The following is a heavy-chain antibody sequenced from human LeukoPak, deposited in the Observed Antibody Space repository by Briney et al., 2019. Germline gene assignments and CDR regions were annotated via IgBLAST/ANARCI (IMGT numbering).Heavy chain of an antibody. J-gene: IGHJ4*02. D-gene: IGHD5-18*01. CDR2: ISYDGSNK. CDR1: GFSFSSYA. V-gene: IGHV3-30-3*01. Sequence: GGSLRLSCAASGFSFSSYAMHWVRQAPGKGLEWVAVISYDGSNKYYADSVKGRFTISRDNSKNTLYLQMNSLRAEDTAVYYCARDRYSYGYLAPDYWGQGTLITVSS. CDR3: ARDRYSYGYLAPDY.